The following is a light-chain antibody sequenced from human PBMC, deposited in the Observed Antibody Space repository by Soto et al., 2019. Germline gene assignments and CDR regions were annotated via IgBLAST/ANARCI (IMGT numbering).Light chain of an antibody. CDR2: DAS. Sequence: AIQLTQSPSSLSASVGDRVTITCRASQGISSALAWYQQKPGKAPKLLIYDASSLESGVTSRFSGSGSGTDFTLTISSLQPEDFATYYCQQFNSYPLTFGPGTKVDIK. V-gene: IGKV1-13*02. CDR1: QGISSA. J-gene: IGKJ3*01. CDR3: QQFNSYPLT.